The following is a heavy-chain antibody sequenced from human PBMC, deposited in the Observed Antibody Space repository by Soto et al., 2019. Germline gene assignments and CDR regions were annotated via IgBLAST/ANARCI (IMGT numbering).Heavy chain of an antibody. D-gene: IGHD7-27*01. CDR3: ARAITSYTGDLVY. J-gene: IGHJ4*02. CDR1: GYTFTGYY. Sequence: ASVKVSCKASGYTFTGYYMHWVRQAPGQGLEWMGWINPNSGGTNYAQKFQGRVTMTRDTSISTAYMELSRLRSDDTAVYYCARAITSYTGDLVYWGQGTLVTVSS. CDR2: INPNSGGT. V-gene: IGHV1-2*02.